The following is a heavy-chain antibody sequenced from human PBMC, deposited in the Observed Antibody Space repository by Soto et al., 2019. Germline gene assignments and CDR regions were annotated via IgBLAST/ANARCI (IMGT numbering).Heavy chain of an antibody. Sequence: PSETLSLTCAVSSGSISSSNWWSWVRQPPGKGLEWIGEIYHSGSTNYNPSLKSRVTISVDKSKNQFSLKLSSVTAADTAVYYCARQLRSSGWYGSGNWFDPWGQGTLVTVPS. CDR3: ARQLRSSGWYGSGNWFDP. D-gene: IGHD6-19*01. CDR1: SGSISSSNW. V-gene: IGHV4-4*02. CDR2: IYHSGST. J-gene: IGHJ5*02.